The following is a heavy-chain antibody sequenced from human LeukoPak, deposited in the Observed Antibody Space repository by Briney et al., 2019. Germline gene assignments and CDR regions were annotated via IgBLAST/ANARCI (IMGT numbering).Heavy chain of an antibody. V-gene: IGHV1-18*01. J-gene: IGHJ5*02. D-gene: IGHD3-3*01. Sequence: GASVKVSCKASGCSFTTHGISWVRQAPGQGLEWMGWISAYNGNTNHAQKLQGRVTMTTDTSTNASCMELRSLRSCHTRLYCCLRIKRPCGVFMGSWFDPWGQGTLVTVSS. CDR1: GCSFTTHG. CDR3: LRIKRPCGVFMGSWFDP. CDR2: ISAYNGNT.